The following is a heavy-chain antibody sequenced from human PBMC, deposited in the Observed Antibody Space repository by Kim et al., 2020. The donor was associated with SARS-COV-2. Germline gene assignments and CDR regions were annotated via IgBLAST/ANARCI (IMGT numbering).Heavy chain of an antibody. CDR2: IYYSGST. CDR1: GGSISSGGYY. D-gene: IGHD3-16*02. V-gene: IGHV4-31*03. J-gene: IGHJ5*02. Sequence: SETLSLTCTVSGGSISSGGYYWSWIRQHPGKGLEWIGYIYYSGSTYYNPSLKSRVTISVDTSKNQFSLKLSSVTAADTVVYYCARDTTTYYDYVWGSYRFNWFDPWGQGTLVTVSS. CDR3: ARDTTTYYDYVWGSYRFNWFDP.